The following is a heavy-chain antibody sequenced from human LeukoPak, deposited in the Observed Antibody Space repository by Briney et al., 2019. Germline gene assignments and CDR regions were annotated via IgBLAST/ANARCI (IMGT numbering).Heavy chain of an antibody. J-gene: IGHJ2*01. CDR3: ARDRGSSSRWYFDL. CDR1: GGSISSYY. D-gene: IGHD1-26*01. V-gene: IGHV4-59*01. Sequence: SETLSLTCTVPGGSISSYYWSWIRQPPGKGLEWIGYIYYSGSTNYNPSLKSRVTISVDTSKNQFSLKLSSVTAADTAVYYCARDRGSSSRWYFDLWGRGTLVTVSS. CDR2: IYYSGST.